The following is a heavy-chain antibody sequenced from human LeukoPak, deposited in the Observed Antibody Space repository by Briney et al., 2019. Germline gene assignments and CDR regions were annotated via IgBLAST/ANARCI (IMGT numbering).Heavy chain of an antibody. J-gene: IGHJ5*02. Sequence: SETLSLTCTVSGDSITSYYWSWIRQPPGKGLEWIGSMSYSGSTNYNPSLKSRVTMSVDTTKNQFSLRLNSVTAADTAVYYCARRRAEGDSNGHYNWFDPWGQGTLVTVSS. CDR1: GDSITSYY. D-gene: IGHD5-18*01. V-gene: IGHV4-59*08. CDR2: MSYSGST. CDR3: ARRRAEGDSNGHYNWFDP.